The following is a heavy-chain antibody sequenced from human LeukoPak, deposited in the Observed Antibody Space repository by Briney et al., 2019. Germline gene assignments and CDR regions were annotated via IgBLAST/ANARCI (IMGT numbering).Heavy chain of an antibody. D-gene: IGHD3-22*01. J-gene: IGHJ6*03. CDR1: GGSISSYY. V-gene: IGHV4-4*07. Sequence: SETLSLTCTVSGGSISSYYWSWIRQPAGKGLEWIGRIYTSGSTNYNPSLKSRVTISVDASKNQFSLKLSSVTAADTAVYYCTRGSIAYYYMDVWGKGTTVTISS. CDR2: IYTSGST. CDR3: TRGSIAYYYMDV.